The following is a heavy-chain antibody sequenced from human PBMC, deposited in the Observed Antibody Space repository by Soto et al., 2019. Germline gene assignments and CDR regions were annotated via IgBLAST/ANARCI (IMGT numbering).Heavy chain of an antibody. V-gene: IGHV3-30*18. CDR1: GFTFSSYG. CDR2: ISYDGSNK. CDR3: AKDRQSYDILTGYDY. Sequence: QVQLVESGGGMVQPGRSLRLSCAASGFTFSSYGMHWVRQAPGKGLEWVAVISYDGSNKYYADSVKGRFTISRDNSKNTLYLQMNSLRAEDTAVYYCAKDRQSYDILTGYDYWGQGTLVTVSS. J-gene: IGHJ4*02. D-gene: IGHD3-9*01.